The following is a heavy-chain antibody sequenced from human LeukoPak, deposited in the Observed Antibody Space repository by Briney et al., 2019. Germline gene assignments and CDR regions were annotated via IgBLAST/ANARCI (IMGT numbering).Heavy chain of an antibody. V-gene: IGHV3-21*01. CDR2: ISSSSSYI. D-gene: IGHD3-10*01. CDR3: ARDWRFGELSPYYFDY. Sequence: KPGGSLRLSCAASGFTFSSYSMNWVRQAPGKGLEWVSSISSSSSYIYYADSVKGRFTISRDNAKNSLYLQMNSLRAEDTAVYYCARDWRFGELSPYYFDYWGQGTLVTVSS. CDR1: GFTFSSYS. J-gene: IGHJ4*02.